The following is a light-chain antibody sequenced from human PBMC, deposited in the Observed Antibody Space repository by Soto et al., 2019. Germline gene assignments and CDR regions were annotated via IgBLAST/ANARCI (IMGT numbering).Light chain of an antibody. CDR3: ISYSGSSTRV. J-gene: IGLJ6*01. CDR1: SSDVGAYNY. V-gene: IGLV2-8*01. Sequence: QSALTQPPSASGSPGQSVTISCTGTSSDVGAYNYVSWYQQHPGKAPKLMIYDVSKRPSGVPDPYYGSKSGNTASLTVSGIQAEDEAEYYCISYSGSSTRVFGSGTKVTVL. CDR2: DVS.